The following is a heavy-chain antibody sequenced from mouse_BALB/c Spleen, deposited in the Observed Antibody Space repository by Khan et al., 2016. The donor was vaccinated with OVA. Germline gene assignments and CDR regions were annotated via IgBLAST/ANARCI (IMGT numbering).Heavy chain of an antibody. J-gene: IGHJ3*01. CDR3: VRDGAYHRNDGWFAY. CDR2: INPSNAYT. Sequence: QVQLKESGAELARPGASVKMSCKASGYTFTSYTIHWIKLRPGPGLEWIGYINPSNAYTNYNQRFKDKATLTADNSSTTAYIQLSSLTSDDSAVFDGVRDGAYHRNDGWFAYWGLGTLGTVSA. CDR1: GYTFTSYT. D-gene: IGHD2-14*01. V-gene: IGHV1-4*01.